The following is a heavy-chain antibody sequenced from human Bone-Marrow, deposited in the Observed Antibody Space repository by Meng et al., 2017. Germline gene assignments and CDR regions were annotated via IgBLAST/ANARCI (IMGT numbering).Heavy chain of an antibody. CDR3: ARGPVLRYFDWLLSGSWFDP. J-gene: IGHJ5*02. CDR1: GGSISSGSYY. V-gene: IGHV4-61*02. D-gene: IGHD3-9*01. Sequence: SETLSLTCTVSGGSISSGSYYWSWIRQPAGKGLEWIGRIYTSGSTNYNPSLKSRVTISVDTSKNQFSLKLSSVTAADTAVYYCARGPVLRYFDWLLSGSWFDPWGQGTLVTVSS. CDR2: IYTSGST.